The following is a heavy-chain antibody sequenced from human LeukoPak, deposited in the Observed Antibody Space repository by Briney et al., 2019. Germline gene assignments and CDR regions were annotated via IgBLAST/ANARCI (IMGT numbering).Heavy chain of an antibody. CDR2: LSFDGNNE. CDR1: GFTFGTYA. J-gene: IGHJ4*02. Sequence: GGSLRLSCAASGFTFGTYAMHWVRQAPGKGLDWVAVLSFDGNNEYYADSVKGRFTISRDNSKNTLYLQMNSLSAEDTAVYYCAKVGTNFLRYHFDSWGRGTLVTVSS. V-gene: IGHV3-30-3*01. CDR3: AKVGTNFLRYHFDS. D-gene: IGHD1-1*01.